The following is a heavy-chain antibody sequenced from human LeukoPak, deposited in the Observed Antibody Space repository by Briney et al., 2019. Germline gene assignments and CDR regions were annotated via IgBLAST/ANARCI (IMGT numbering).Heavy chain of an antibody. D-gene: IGHD3-22*01. J-gene: IGHJ4*02. Sequence: SETLSLTCTVSGGYISSTSYFWGCVRQPPGEGLEWIGSIYYGGRTYYNPSLKSRVTVSVDTSKNHISLTVRSVTAADTAVYYCARQIPDERGYYQYYFDYWGQGTLVTVSS. CDR2: IYYGGRT. V-gene: IGHV4-39*01. CDR1: GGYISSTSYF. CDR3: ARQIPDERGYYQYYFDY.